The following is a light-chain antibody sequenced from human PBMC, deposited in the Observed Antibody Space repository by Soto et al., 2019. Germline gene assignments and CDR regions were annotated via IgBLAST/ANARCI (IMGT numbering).Light chain of an antibody. Sequence: QSVLTQPASVSGSPGQSITISCTGTSSDVGGYNYVSWYQQHPAKAPKLMIYEVNNRPSGVSHRFSGSKSGITASLTISGLQSEDEADYYCSSSSSSNTLLFGGGTKLTVL. V-gene: IGLV2-14*01. CDR2: EVN. J-gene: IGLJ2*01. CDR1: SSDVGGYNY. CDR3: SSSSSSNTLL.